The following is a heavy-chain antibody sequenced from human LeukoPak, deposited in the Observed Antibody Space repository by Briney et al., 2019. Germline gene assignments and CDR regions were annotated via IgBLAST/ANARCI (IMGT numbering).Heavy chain of an antibody. D-gene: IGHD3-22*01. V-gene: IGHV4-30-4*01. J-gene: IGHJ5*02. Sequence: SETLSLTCTVSGGSINTGDYYWSWIRQPPGKGLEWVGYMYYSGSTYYNPSLKSRVTISLDTSKNQFSLKLSSVTAADTAVYYCARPYYYDSRIDPWSQGTLVTVSS. CDR2: MYYSGST. CDR3: ARPYYYDSRIDP. CDR1: GGSINTGDYY.